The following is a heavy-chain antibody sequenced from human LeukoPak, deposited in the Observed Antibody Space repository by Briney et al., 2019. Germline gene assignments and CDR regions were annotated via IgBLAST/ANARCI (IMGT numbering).Heavy chain of an antibody. CDR3: ARWGEENCSSTSCYAFDI. J-gene: IGHJ3*02. CDR2: IYYSGST. V-gene: IGHV4-39*07. Sequence: SETLSLTCTVSGGSISSSSYYWGWIRQPPGKGLEWIGSIYYSGSTYYNPSLKSRVTISVDTSKNQFSLKLSSVTAADTAVYYCARWGEENCSSTSCYAFDIWGQGRMVTVSS. D-gene: IGHD2-2*01. CDR1: GGSISSSSYY.